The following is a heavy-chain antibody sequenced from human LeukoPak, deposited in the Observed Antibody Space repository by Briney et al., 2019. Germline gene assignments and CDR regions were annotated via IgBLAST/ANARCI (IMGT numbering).Heavy chain of an antibody. J-gene: IGHJ4*02. Sequence: ASVKVSCKASGYTITGYYVHWVRQAPGQGLECMGRINPNTGDTNSARKFQGRTTMPRDTSISTVYMELSRLRSDDTAVYYCARDRGDDTVSYFDYWGQGTLVTVSS. CDR2: INPNTGDT. CDR1: GYTITGYY. CDR3: ARDRGDDTVSYFDY. V-gene: IGHV1-2*06. D-gene: IGHD3-22*01.